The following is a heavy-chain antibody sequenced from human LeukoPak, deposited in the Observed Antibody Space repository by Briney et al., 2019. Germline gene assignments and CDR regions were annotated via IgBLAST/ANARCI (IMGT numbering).Heavy chain of an antibody. CDR3: ARGIYDILTGYFDL. J-gene: IGHJ2*01. Sequence: SETLSLTCAVYGGSFRGYYWSWIRQPPGKGLEWIGEINHSGSTNYNPSLKSRVTISVDTSKNQFSLKLSSVTAADTAVYYCARGIYDILTGYFDLWGRGTLVTVSS. V-gene: IGHV4-34*01. CDR2: INHSGST. CDR1: GGSFRGYY. D-gene: IGHD3-9*01.